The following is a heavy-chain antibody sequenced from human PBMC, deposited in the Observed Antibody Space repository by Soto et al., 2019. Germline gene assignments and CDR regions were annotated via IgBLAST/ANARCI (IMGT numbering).Heavy chain of an antibody. D-gene: IGHD6-19*01. J-gene: IGHJ4*02. CDR1: GGSISSSSYY. CDR3: ARHRYSRDPFDY. Sequence: SETLSLTCTVSGGSISSSSYYWGWIRQPPGKGLEWIGSIYYSGSTYYNPSLKSRVTISVDTSKNQFSLKLSSVTAADTAVYYCARHRYSRDPFDYWGQGTLVTVSS. V-gene: IGHV4-39*01. CDR2: IYYSGST.